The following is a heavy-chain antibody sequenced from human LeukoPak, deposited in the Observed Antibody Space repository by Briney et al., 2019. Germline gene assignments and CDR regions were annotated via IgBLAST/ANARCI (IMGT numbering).Heavy chain of an antibody. CDR2: ISAYNGNT. V-gene: IGHV1-18*04. CDR1: GYTFTGYY. J-gene: IGHJ4*02. Sequence: ASVKVSCKASGYTFTGYYMHWVRQAPGQGLEWMGWISAYNGNTNYAQKLQGRVTMTTDTSTSTAYMELRSLRSDDTAVYYCARDSQWELAPRGNPYFDYWGQGTLVTVSS. D-gene: IGHD1-26*01. CDR3: ARDSQWELAPRGNPYFDY.